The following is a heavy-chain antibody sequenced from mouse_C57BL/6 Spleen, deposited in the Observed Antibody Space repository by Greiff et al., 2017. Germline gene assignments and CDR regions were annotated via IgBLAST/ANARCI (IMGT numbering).Heavy chain of an antibody. CDR2: ISSGGSYT. Sequence: EVMLVESGGDLVKPGGSLKLSCAASGFTFSSYGMSWVRQTPDKRLEWVATISSGGSYTYYPDSVKGRFTISRDNAKNTLYLQLSSLKSEDTAMYYWARQPDWYCDVWGTGTTVTVSS. CDR3: ARQPDWYCDV. J-gene: IGHJ1*03. CDR1: GFTFSSYG. V-gene: IGHV5-6*01.